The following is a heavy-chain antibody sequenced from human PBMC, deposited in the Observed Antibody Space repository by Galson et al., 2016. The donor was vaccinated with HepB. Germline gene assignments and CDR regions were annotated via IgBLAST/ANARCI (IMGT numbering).Heavy chain of an antibody. Sequence: SLRLSCAASGFTVSSNYMTWVRQAPGKGLEWVAMIYSGCDTGGDTYYADSVKGRFIVSRDNSKNTVNFQMSSLRAGDTAIYYCARLDILGTNFKDAFDVWGQGTIVTVSS. CDR2: IYSGCDTGGDT. J-gene: IGHJ3*01. V-gene: IGHV3-53*01. CDR3: ARLDILGTNFKDAFDV. CDR1: GFTVSSNY. D-gene: IGHD1-26*01.